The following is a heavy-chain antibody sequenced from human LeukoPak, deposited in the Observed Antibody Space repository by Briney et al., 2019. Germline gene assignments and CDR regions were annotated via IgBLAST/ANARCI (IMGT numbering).Heavy chain of an antibody. D-gene: IGHD2-2*01. CDR1: GYTFTAYY. Sequence: ASVKVSCKASGYTFTAYYIHWVRQAPGQGLEWMGWINPNSGGTNYAQKLQGRVTMTTDTSTSTAYMELRSLRSDDTAVYYCARSRAWYQLIDYWGQGTLVTVSS. V-gene: IGHV1-2*02. CDR2: INPNSGGT. CDR3: ARSRAWYQLIDY. J-gene: IGHJ4*02.